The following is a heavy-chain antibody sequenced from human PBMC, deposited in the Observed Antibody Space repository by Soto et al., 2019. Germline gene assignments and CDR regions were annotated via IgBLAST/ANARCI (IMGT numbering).Heavy chain of an antibody. CDR1: GESMKTYY. CDR3: ARMTAADNWFDP. Sequence: SETLSLTCNVSGESMKTYYWSWIRQSPGKGLEWIGYSYYNGATNYNPSLKSRVTISVDTSKNQFSLRLTSVTAADTAVYYCARMTAADNWFDPWGQGTLVTVSS. J-gene: IGHJ5*02. V-gene: IGHV4-59*01. CDR2: SYYNGAT. D-gene: IGHD2-2*01.